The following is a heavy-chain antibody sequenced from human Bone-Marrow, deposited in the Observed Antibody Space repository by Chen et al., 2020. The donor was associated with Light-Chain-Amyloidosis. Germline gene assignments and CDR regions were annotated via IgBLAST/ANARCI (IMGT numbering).Heavy chain of an antibody. CDR3: ARRRDGYNFDY. V-gene: IGHV5-51*01. CDR1: GYTFPNYW. CDR2: IDPDDSDP. Sequence: EVQLEKSGPEVKKPGESLKISCKGSGYTFPNYWIGWVRQMPGKGLGWMGVIDPDDSDPSYSPSFEGQVTISADKSITTAYLQWRGLKASDTAMYYCARRRDGYNFDYWGQGTLVTVSS. D-gene: IGHD5-12*01. J-gene: IGHJ4*02.